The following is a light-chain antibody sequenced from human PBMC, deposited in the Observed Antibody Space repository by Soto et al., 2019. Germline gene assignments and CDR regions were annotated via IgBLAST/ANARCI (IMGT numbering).Light chain of an antibody. CDR2: NNN. Sequence: QSVLTQPPSASGTPGQRVTISCSGSSSNIGSNTVNWYQQPPGTAPKLLIYNNNQRPSGVPDRFSGSKSGTSASLAISGLQSEDEADYYCAAWDDSLKGPVFGGGTKLTVL. J-gene: IGLJ3*02. CDR3: AAWDDSLKGPV. CDR1: SSNIGSNT. V-gene: IGLV1-44*01.